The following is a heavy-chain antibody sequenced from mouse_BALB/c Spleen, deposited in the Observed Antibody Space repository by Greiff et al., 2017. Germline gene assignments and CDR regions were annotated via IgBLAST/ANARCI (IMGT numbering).Heavy chain of an antibody. CDR3: ANLFDY. J-gene: IGHJ2*01. Sequence: DVHLVESGGGLVKPGGSLKLSCAASGFTFSSYAMSWVRQTPEKRLEWVASISSGGSTYYPDSVKGRFTISRDNARNILYLQMSSLRSEDTAMYYCANLFDYWGQGTTLTVSS. V-gene: IGHV5-6-5*01. CDR1: GFTFSSYA. CDR2: ISSGGST.